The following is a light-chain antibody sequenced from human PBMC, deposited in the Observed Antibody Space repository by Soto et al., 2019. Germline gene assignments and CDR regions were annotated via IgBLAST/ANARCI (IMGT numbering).Light chain of an antibody. V-gene: IGKV1-39*01. Sequence: DIQMTQSPSSLPASVVDRVTITCLASQSISSYLNWYQQKPWKAPKLLIYAASSLQSVVPARFSGSGSGTDFTLTISSLQPENFATYYCQQSYSTPPTFGQGTKVDNK. J-gene: IGKJ1*01. CDR3: QQSYSTPPT. CDR2: AAS. CDR1: QSISSY.